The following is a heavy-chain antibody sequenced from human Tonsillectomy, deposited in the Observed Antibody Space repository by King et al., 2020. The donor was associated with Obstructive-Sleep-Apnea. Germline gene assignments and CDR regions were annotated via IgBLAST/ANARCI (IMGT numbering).Heavy chain of an antibody. Sequence: VQLVESGGGLVQPGGSLRLSCAASGFTFSSYAMHWVRQAPGKGLEYVSDISSKGGSTYYANSVKGRFTTSRDNSKNTLYLQMGSLRADDMAVYYCERGKDILTGYPYYYYGMDVWGQGTTVTVSS. D-gene: IGHD3-9*01. V-gene: IGHV3-64*01. CDR3: ERGKDILTGYPYYYYGMDV. J-gene: IGHJ6*02. CDR1: GFTFSSYA. CDR2: ISSKGGST.